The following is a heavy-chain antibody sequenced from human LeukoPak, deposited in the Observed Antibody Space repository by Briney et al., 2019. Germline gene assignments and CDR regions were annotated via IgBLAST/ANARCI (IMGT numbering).Heavy chain of an antibody. D-gene: IGHD3-22*01. CDR3: AREAVPQVYYDSSGYYIDP. CDR2: ISSSGSTI. J-gene: IGHJ5*02. CDR1: GFTFSDYY. Sequence: GGSLRLSCAASGFTFSDYYMSWIRQAPGKGLGWVSYISSSGSTIYYADSVKGRFTFSRDNAKNSLYLQMNSLRAEGTAVYYRAREAVPQVYYDSSGYYIDPWGQGTLVTVSS. V-gene: IGHV3-11*01.